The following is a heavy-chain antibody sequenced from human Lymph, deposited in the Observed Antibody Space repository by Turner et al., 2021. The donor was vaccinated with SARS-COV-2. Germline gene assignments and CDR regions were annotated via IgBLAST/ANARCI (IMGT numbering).Heavy chain of an antibody. D-gene: IGHD6-6*01. CDR3: ANLYSSSAAGDP. J-gene: IGHJ5*02. CDR1: GFTFSSYA. Sequence: EVPLLESGGGLLQPGGSLRLSFAASGFTFSSYAMSWVRQAPGKGLEWVSAISGSGGSTYYADSVKGRFTISRDNSKNTLYLQMNSLRAEDTAVYYCANLYSSSAAGDPWGQGTLVTVSS. CDR2: ISGSGGST. V-gene: IGHV3-23*01.